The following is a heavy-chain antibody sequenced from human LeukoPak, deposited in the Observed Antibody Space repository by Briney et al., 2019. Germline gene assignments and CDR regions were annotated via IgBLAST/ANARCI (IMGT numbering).Heavy chain of an antibody. CDR2: ISSSGSTI. D-gene: IGHD5-18*01. CDR3: ARWADRGYSYVYYYYYMDV. V-gene: IGHV3-48*04. Sequence: GGSLRLSCAASGFTFSNYGMNWVRQAPGKGLEWVSYISSSGSTIYYADSVKGRFTISRDNAKNSLYLQMNSLRAEDTAVYYCARWADRGYSYVYYYYYMDVWGKGTTVTISS. J-gene: IGHJ6*03. CDR1: GFTFSNYG.